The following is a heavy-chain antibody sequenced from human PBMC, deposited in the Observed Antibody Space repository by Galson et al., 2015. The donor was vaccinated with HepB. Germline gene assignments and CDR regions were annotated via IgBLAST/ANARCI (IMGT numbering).Heavy chain of an antibody. J-gene: IGHJ4*02. CDR3: AAGGGDYAVY. CDR1: GFTFSSYG. V-gene: IGHV3-30*03. D-gene: IGHD4-17*01. Sequence: SLRLSCAASGFTFSSYGMHWVRQAPGKGLEWVAVISYDGSNKYYADSVKGRFTISRDNSKNTLYLQMNSLRAEDTAVYYCAAGGGDYAVYWGQGTLVTVSS. CDR2: ISYDGSNK.